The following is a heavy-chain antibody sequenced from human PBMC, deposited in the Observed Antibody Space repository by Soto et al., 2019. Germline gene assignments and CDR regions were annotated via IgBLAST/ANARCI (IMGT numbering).Heavy chain of an antibody. CDR3: ARDSGPGPFDY. V-gene: IGHV6-1*01. CDR1: WDSLPCNSAA. D-gene: IGHD2-8*02. Sequence: SQILSLTCSISWDSLPCNSAALNWIGPSPSRGLEWLGRTYYRSKRYNDYAVSVKSRITIHLDTSTDQFSLQLNSLTPEDTAVYYCARDSGPGPFDYWGQGTLVTVSS. CDR2: TYYRSKRYN. J-gene: IGHJ4*02.